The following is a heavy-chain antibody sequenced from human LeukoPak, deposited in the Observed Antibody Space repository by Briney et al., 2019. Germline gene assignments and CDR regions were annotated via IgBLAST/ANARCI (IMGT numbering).Heavy chain of an antibody. J-gene: IGHJ5*02. V-gene: IGHV3-23*01. CDR2: ISGSGGST. CDR1: GFTFSSYA. D-gene: IGHD3-10*01. Sequence: GGSLRLSCAASGFTFSSYAMSWVRQAPVKGLEWVSAISGSGGSTYYADSVKGRFTISRDNAKNSLYLQMNSLRAEDTAVYYCARRRTDGSGSLNWSDPWGQGTLVTVSS. CDR3: ARRRTDGSGSLNWSDP.